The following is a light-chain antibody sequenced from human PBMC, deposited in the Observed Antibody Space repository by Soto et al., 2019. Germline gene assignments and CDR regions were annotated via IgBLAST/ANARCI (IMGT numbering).Light chain of an antibody. J-gene: IGKJ1*01. Sequence: DIQMTQSPSTLSASVGDRVTITCRASQSISNWLAWYQQKPGKAPKVLIYKASNLQSGVPSRFSGSGSGTEFTLTISSLQPDDFATYYCQQYKSYWTFGQGTKVEIK. CDR3: QQYKSYWT. CDR1: QSISNW. CDR2: KAS. V-gene: IGKV1-5*03.